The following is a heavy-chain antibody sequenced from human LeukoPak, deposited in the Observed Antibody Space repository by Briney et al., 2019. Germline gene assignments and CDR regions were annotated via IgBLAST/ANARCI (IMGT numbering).Heavy chain of an antibody. Sequence: GGSVRLSCAASVFTFINYSMHWVRQAPARGREGVASITGRCSHIYYADSVKGRFTISRDNAKNSLYLQMNSLRDEDTAVYYCVKEREAGDKYRSGDWGQGTLVIVSS. D-gene: IGHD6-19*01. CDR2: ITGRCSHI. CDR3: VKEREAGDKYRSGD. CDR1: VFTFINYS. V-gene: IGHV3-21*01. J-gene: IGHJ4*02.